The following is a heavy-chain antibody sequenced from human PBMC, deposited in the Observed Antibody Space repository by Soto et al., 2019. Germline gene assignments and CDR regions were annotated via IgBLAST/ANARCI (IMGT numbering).Heavy chain of an antibody. D-gene: IGHD2-15*01. Sequence: SETLSLTCAVYGGSFSGYYWSWIRQPPEKRLEWMVEINHSGSTNYSPSLKSRVTISVDTSKNQFSLKLSSVTAADTAVYYCARVRRPGYCSGGSCYFYYYYMDVWGKGTTVTFSS. CDR2: INHSGST. J-gene: IGHJ6*03. CDR1: GGSFSGYY. V-gene: IGHV4-34*01. CDR3: ARVRRPGYCSGGSCYFYYYYMDV.